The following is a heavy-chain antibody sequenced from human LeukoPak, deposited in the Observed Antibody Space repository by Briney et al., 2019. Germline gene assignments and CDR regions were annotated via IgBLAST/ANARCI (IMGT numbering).Heavy chain of an antibody. V-gene: IGHV3-23*01. CDR1: GFTFSNYA. J-gene: IGHJ4*02. CDR3: AKNTLSTCYSALHY. D-gene: IGHD2-21*02. Sequence: AGGSLRLSCAASGFTFSNYAMSWVRQAPGKGLEWVSVFGGSGGSTYYADSVKGRFTISRDNSNNTLYLLMSSLRAEDTAVYYCAKNTLSTCYSALHYWGQGTLGTVSS. CDR2: FGGSGGST.